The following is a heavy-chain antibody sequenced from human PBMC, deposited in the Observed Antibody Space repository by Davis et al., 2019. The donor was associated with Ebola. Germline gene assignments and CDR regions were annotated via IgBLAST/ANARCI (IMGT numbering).Heavy chain of an antibody. CDR1: GFTFSNYV. D-gene: IGHD3-22*01. V-gene: IGHV3-23*01. J-gene: IGHJ4*02. CDR2: ISGSGGST. CDR3: AKGERAITMIVVVITPFDY. Sequence: PGGSLRLSCAASGFTFSNYVMSWVRQAPGKGLEWVSAISGSGGSTYYADSVKGRFTISRDNSKNTLYLQMNSLRAEDTAVYYCAKGERAITMIVVVITPFDYWGQGTLVTVSS.